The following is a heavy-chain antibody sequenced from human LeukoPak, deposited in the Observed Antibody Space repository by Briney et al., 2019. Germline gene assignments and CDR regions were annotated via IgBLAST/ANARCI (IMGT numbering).Heavy chain of an antibody. CDR2: ISSSGGST. Sequence: RPGGSLRLSCAASGFTFSSYAMSWVRQAPGKGLEWVSAISSSGGSTYYADSVKGRFTISRVNSKNTLYLQMNSLRAEDTAVYYCAKARGGWRTVVDYWGQGTLVTVSS. J-gene: IGHJ4*02. CDR1: GFTFSSYA. D-gene: IGHD6-19*01. V-gene: IGHV3-23*01. CDR3: AKARGGWRTVVDY.